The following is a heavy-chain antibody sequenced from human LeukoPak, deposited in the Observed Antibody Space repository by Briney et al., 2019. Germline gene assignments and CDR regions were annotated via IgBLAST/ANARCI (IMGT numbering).Heavy chain of an antibody. V-gene: IGHV3-23*01. Sequence: GGSLRLSCAASGFTFSSYAMSWVRQAPGKGLEWVSAVSGSGGGTYYADSVKGRFTISRDDSKNTLYLQMNSLRAEDTAVYYCAKCLRYFDWLLFVAEFDYWGQGTLVTVSS. J-gene: IGHJ4*02. D-gene: IGHD3-9*01. CDR3: AKCLRYFDWLLFVAEFDY. CDR1: GFTFSSYA. CDR2: VSGSGGGT.